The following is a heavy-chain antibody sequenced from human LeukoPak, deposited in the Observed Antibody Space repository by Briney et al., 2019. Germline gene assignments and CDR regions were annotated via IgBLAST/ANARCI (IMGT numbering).Heavy chain of an antibody. CDR2: IYSGGDT. J-gene: IGHJ4*02. Sequence: GGSLRLSCAASGFTVSSNYMSWVRQAPGKGLEWVSLIYSGGDTYYADSVKGRFTISRDNSKNTLYLRMNSLRAEDTAVYYCASSGVFPHNPLDYWGQGTLVTVSS. CDR1: GFTVSSNY. V-gene: IGHV3-53*01. D-gene: IGHD6-19*01. CDR3: ASSGVFPHNPLDY.